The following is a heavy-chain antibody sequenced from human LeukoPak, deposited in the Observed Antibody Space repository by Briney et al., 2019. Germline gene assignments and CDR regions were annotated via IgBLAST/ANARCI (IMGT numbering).Heavy chain of an antibody. Sequence: SETLSLTCAVSGGSIRSSNWWNWVRQPPGKGLEWIGEIYHSGSTNYNPSLKSRVTISVDTSKNQFSLKLSSVTAADTAVYYCARAHSIASYYYGVDVWGQGTTVTVSS. CDR2: IYHSGST. J-gene: IGHJ6*02. V-gene: IGHV4-4*02. D-gene: IGHD2/OR15-2a*01. CDR3: ARAHSIASYYYGVDV. CDR1: GGSIRSSNW.